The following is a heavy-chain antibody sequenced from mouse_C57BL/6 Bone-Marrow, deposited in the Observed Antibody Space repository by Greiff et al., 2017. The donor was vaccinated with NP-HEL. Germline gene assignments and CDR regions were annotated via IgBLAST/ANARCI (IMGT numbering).Heavy chain of an antibody. CDR2: IYPGSGNT. V-gene: IGHV1-76*01. J-gene: IGHJ4*01. CDR1: GYTFTDYY. Sequence: QVQLQQSGAELVRPGASVKLSCKASGYTFTDYYINWVKQRPGQGLEWIARIYPGSGNTYYNEKFKGKATLTAEKSSSTAYMQLSSLTSEDSAVYFCARNHSPMDYWGQGTSVTVSS. CDR3: ARNHSPMDY.